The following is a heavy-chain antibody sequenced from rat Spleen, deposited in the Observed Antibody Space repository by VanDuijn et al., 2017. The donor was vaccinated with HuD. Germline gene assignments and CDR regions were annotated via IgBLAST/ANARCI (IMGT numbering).Heavy chain of an antibody. D-gene: IGHD4-3*01. CDR2: ISYDGSST. Sequence: EVQLVESGGGLVQPGRSMKLSCAASGFTFSNYDMAWVRQAPTKGLEWVASISYDGSSTYYRDSVKGRFTISRDNAKSTLYLQMDSLRSEDTATYYCTTEFGPREDYWGQGVMVTVSS. J-gene: IGHJ2*01. CDR1: GFTFSNYD. V-gene: IGHV5-20*01. CDR3: TTEFGPREDY.